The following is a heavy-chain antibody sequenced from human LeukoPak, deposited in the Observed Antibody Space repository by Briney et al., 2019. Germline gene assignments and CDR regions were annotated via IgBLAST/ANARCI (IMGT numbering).Heavy chain of an antibody. CDR1: GGSINNHY. CDR2: ISSSGST. Sequence: SETLSLTCIVSGGSINNHYWSWIRQPPGKGLEWIGYISSSGSTNYNPSLKSRVTMSVDTSKNQFSLKLNSVTAADTAVYYCASGGYCGTTTCYPNWFDPWGQGTQVTVSS. CDR3: ASGGYCGTTTCYPNWFDP. J-gene: IGHJ5*02. D-gene: IGHD2-2*01. V-gene: IGHV4-59*11.